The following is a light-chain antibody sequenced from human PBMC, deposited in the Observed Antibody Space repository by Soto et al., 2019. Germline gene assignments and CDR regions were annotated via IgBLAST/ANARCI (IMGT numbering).Light chain of an antibody. V-gene: IGKV3-20*01. Sequence: EIVMTQSPATLSLSLGERATLSCRASQSISRNLAWYHQRPGQAPRLLIYAASTRATGIPARFSGSGSGTDFTLTISRLEPEDFAVYYCQQYGSSPSYTFGQGTKLEIK. J-gene: IGKJ2*01. CDR3: QQYGSSPSYT. CDR1: QSISRN. CDR2: AAS.